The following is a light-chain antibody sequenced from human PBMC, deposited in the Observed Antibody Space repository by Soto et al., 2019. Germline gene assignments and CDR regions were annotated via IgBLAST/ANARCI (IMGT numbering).Light chain of an antibody. CDR1: QSINTY. J-gene: IGKJ4*01. CDR2: EAS. V-gene: IGKV3-11*01. Sequence: EIVLTQSPATLSLSPGDRATLSCRASQSINTYVAWYQQKPGQAPRLLIYEASHRATGIPTRFGGSGSGTDFTLTISSLEPEDSAIYYCQQRSNWPRTFGGGTKVEIK. CDR3: QQRSNWPRT.